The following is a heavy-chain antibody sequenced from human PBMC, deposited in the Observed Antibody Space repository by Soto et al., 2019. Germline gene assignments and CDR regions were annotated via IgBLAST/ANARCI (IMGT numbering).Heavy chain of an antibody. J-gene: IGHJ4*02. CDR3: VRDQTSGTTNQVDY. CDR1: GFTFGTYG. CDR2: IGHDGRYT. Sequence: QVHLVESGGGVVQPGRSLRLSCVASGFTFGTYGMHWVRQAPGKGLEWVAIIGHDGRYTDHADSVKGRFTISRDNSKNTLYLQMDIRRAEDTAMYYCVRDQTSGTTNQVDYWGQGTLVTVSS. D-gene: IGHD6-19*01. V-gene: IGHV3-33*01.